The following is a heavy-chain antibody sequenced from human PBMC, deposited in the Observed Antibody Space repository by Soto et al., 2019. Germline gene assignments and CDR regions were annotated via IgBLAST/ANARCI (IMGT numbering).Heavy chain of an antibody. J-gene: IGHJ4*02. CDR3: ARDTSNYFDF. V-gene: IGHV1-18*01. CDR2: ISTYNGNT. D-gene: IGHD2-2*01. CDR1: GYTFNTYY. Sequence: SSVKVSCKASGYTFNTYYISWLRQAPGQGLEWIGWISTYNGNTNYVPKFQGRITMTTDTSTSTAYMELRSLRSDDTALYFCARDTSNYFDFWGQGTPVTVSS.